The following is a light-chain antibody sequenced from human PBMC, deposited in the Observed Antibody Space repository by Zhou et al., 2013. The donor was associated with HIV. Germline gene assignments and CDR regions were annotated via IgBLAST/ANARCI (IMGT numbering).Light chain of an antibody. J-gene: IGKJ4*01. CDR2: GAS. V-gene: IGKV3-15*01. CDR1: QSVSTN. Sequence: EIVMTQSPATLSVSPGERATLSCRASQSVSTNLAWYQQKPGQAPRLLIYGASTRATGIPARFSGSRSGTEFTLTISSMQSEDSAVYYCQQYHARPPALTFGGGXKVEIK. CDR3: QQYHARPPALT.